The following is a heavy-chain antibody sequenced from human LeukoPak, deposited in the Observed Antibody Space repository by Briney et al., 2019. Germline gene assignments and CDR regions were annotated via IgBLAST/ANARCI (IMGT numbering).Heavy chain of an antibody. CDR1: GGGLSSSSYY. V-gene: IGHV4-39*01. CDR2: IDYSGST. J-gene: IGHJ5*02. Sequence: AETPSLTCTVSGGGLSSSSYYWGCIRPPPGKQLEWLGIIDYSGSTYSNPSLTSRLTISVDTSKNQFSLKLSSVTATDTAVYYCARRGYCSSTSCYEYWFDPWGQGTLVTVSS. D-gene: IGHD2-2*01. CDR3: ARRGYCSSTSCYEYWFDP.